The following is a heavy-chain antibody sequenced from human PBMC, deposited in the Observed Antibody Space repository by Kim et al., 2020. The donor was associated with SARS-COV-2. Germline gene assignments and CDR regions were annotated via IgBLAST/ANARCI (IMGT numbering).Heavy chain of an antibody. V-gene: IGHV1-3*01. J-gene: IGHJ3*02. CDR3: AREPYYYDSSGDYYDAFDI. Sequence: GRVTITRDTSASTAYMELSSLRSEDTAVYYCAREPYYYDSSGDYYDAFDIWGQGTMVTVSS. D-gene: IGHD3-22*01.